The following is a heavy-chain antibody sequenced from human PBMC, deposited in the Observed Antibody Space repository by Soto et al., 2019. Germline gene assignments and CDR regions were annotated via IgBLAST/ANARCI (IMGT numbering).Heavy chain of an antibody. D-gene: IGHD1-26*01. J-gene: IGHJ6*02. V-gene: IGHV1-2*02. CDR3: AREAGATGRVYYYYGMDV. Sequence: SVKVSCKASGYTFTGYYMHWVRQAPGQGLEWMGWINPNSGGTNYAQKFQGRVTMTRDTSISTAYMELSRLRSDDTAVYYCAREAGATGRVYYYYGMDVWGQGTTVTVSS. CDR1: GYTFTGYY. CDR2: INPNSGGT.